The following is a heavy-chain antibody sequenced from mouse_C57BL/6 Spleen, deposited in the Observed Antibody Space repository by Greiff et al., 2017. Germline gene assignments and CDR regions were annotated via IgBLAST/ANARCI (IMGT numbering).Heavy chain of an antibody. J-gene: IGHJ2*01. V-gene: IGHV1-64*01. D-gene: IGHD2-1*01. CDR2: IHPNSGST. CDR1: GYTFTSYW. Sequence: QVQLKQPGAELVKPGASVKLSCKASGYTFTSYWMHWVKQRPGQGLEWIGMIHPNSGSTNYNEKFKSKATLTVDKSSSTAYMQLSSLTSEDSAVYYCARFGNHLDYWGQGTTLTVSS. CDR3: ARFGNHLDY.